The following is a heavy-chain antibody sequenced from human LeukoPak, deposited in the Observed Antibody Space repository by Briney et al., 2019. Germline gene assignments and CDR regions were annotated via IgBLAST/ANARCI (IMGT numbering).Heavy chain of an antibody. CDR2: ISSSSSYT. Sequence: GGSLRLSCAASGFTFSDYYMSWIRQAPGKGLEWVSYISSSSSYTNYADSVKGRFTISRDNAKNSLYLQMNSLRAEDTAVYYCAREVGYGDYYFDYWGQGTLVTVSS. CDR1: GFTFSDYY. D-gene: IGHD4-17*01. V-gene: IGHV3-11*06. CDR3: AREVGYGDYYFDY. J-gene: IGHJ4*02.